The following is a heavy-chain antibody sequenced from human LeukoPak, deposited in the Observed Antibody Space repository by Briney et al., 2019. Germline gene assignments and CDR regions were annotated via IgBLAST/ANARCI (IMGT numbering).Heavy chain of an antibody. Sequence: PGGSLRLSCAASGFTVSSNYMSWVRQAPGKGLEWVGEINHSGSTKYNPSLKSRVTISVDTSKNQFSLKLSSVTAADTAVYYCASEGAYYYDSSGAFDIWGQGTMVTVSS. D-gene: IGHD3-22*01. CDR1: GFTVSSNY. J-gene: IGHJ3*02. V-gene: IGHV4-34*08. CDR2: INHSGST. CDR3: ASEGAYYYDSSGAFDI.